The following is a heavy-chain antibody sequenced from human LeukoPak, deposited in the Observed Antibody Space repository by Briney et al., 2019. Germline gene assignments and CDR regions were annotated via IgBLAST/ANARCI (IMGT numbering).Heavy chain of an antibody. CDR2: ISYDGSNK. CDR1: GFIFSNYG. D-gene: IGHD3-10*01. V-gene: IGHV3-30*19. CDR3: ARDVVRGVSEGFYYYYYGMDV. Sequence: GGSLRLSCEASGFIFSNYGMHWVRQAPGKGLEWVAVISYDGSNKYYADSVKGRFTISRDNSKNTLYLQMNSLRAEDTAVYYCARDVVRGVSEGFYYYYYGMDVWGQGTTVTVSS. J-gene: IGHJ6*02.